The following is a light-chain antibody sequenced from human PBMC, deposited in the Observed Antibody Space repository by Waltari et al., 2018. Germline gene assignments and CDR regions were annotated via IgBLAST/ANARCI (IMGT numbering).Light chain of an antibody. CDR2: DAS. Sequence: DLQMTPSPSSVSTSVGDRVTISCRASRVISSSSSCYQQKPGNAPQLLIFDASTLQSGVPSRFSGSGSGTDFTLTINGLQPEDFATYYCQQDGSFPFTFGPGTKVDF. J-gene: IGKJ3*01. CDR3: QQDGSFPFT. CDR1: RVISSS. V-gene: IGKV1-12*01.